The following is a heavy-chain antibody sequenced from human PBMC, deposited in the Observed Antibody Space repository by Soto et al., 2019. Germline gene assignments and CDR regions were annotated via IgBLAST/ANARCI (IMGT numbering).Heavy chain of an antibody. CDR3: AIVLRDVLSDRYYWYFEL. Sequence: QVQLQESGPGLVKPSQTLSLPCTVSGASISSGGYYWGWIRQHPGKGLEWIGFLYYIGTSYYNPSLESRITLSVDTSKTHFSLNLTSVTAADTAVYDCAIVLRDVLSDRYYWYFELWGRGTLVTVSS. V-gene: IGHV4-31*03. J-gene: IGHJ2*01. CDR1: GASISSGGYY. D-gene: IGHD3-16*02. CDR2: LYYIGTS.